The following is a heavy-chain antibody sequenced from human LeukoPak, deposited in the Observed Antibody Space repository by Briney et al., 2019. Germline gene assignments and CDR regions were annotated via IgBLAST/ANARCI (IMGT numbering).Heavy chain of an antibody. CDR3: TRGKFLVVPFDS. V-gene: IGHV3-74*01. CDR1: GFTFSSYW. CDR2: INGDGSIT. Sequence: PGGSLRLSRAASGFTFSSYWMHWVRQGPGKGLVWVSRINGDGSITNYADSVKGRFTISRDNARNTMYLQMNSLRAEDTAVYYCTRGKFLVVPFDSWGQGTLVTVSS. J-gene: IGHJ4*02. D-gene: IGHD2-8*02.